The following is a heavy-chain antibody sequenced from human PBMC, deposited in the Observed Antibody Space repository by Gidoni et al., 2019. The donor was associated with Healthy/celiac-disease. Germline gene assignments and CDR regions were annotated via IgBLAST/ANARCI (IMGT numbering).Heavy chain of an antibody. CDR3: AKESGPNSGSYSFLEFDY. CDR1: GFTFSSDA. D-gene: IGHD1-26*01. Sequence: EVQLLESGGGLVQPGGSLRLSCTASGFTFSSDAMSWVRQAPGKGLEWVSAISGSGGSTYYADSVKGRFTISRDNSKNTLYLQMNSLRAEDTAVYYCAKESGPNSGSYSFLEFDYWGQGTLVTVSS. CDR2: ISGSGGST. V-gene: IGHV3-23*01. J-gene: IGHJ4*02.